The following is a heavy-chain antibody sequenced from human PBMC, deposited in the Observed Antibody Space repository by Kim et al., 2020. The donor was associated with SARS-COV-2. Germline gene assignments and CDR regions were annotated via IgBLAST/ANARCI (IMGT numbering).Heavy chain of an antibody. CDR3: ARDLAVAGTVRPHRYYFDY. D-gene: IGHD6-19*01. J-gene: IGHJ4*02. CDR1: GFTFSDYY. V-gene: IGHV3-11*05. Sequence: GGSLRLSCAASGFTFSDYYMSWIRQAPGKGLEWVSYISSSSSYTNYADSVKGRFTISRDNAKNSLYLQMNSLRAEDTAVYYCARDLAVAGTVRPHRYYFDYWGQGTLVTVSS. CDR2: ISSSSSYT.